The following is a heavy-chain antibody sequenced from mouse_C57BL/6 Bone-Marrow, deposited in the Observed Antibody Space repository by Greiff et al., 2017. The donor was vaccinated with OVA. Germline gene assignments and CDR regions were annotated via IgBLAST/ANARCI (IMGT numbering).Heavy chain of an antibody. V-gene: IGHV1-69*01. D-gene: IGHD2-1*01. CDR1: GYTFTSYW. CDR3: ARTFYYGNYGDAMDY. Sequence: QVQLQQPGAELVMPGASVKLSCKASGYTFTSYWMHWVKQRPGQGLEWIGEIDPSDSYTNYNQKFKGKSTLTVDKSSSTAYMQLSSLTSEDSAVYYCARTFYYGNYGDAMDYWGQGTSVTVAS. CDR2: IDPSDSYT. J-gene: IGHJ4*01.